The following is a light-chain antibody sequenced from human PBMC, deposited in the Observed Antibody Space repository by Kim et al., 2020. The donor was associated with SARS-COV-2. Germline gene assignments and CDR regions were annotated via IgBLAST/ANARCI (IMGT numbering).Light chain of an antibody. CDR3: SVLHNGGRP. Sequence: PGGTVTLTCGSSTGPVTNGHYPYGFQQKPGQVPRTLIYDTSNKDSWTPARFSGSLLGGKAALTLSDAQPEDEADYYCSVLHNGGRPFGGGTQLTVL. CDR2: DTS. V-gene: IGLV7-46*01. J-gene: IGLJ2*01. CDR1: TGPVTNGHY.